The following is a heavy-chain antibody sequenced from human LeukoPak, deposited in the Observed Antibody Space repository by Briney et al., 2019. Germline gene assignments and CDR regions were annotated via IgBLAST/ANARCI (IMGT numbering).Heavy chain of an antibody. CDR1: GDSISNYY. D-gene: IGHD5-24*01. J-gene: IGHJ4*02. CDR3: ARAGMTTIEIDY. Sequence: SETLSLTCTVSGDSISNYYWTWIRQPPGKGLEWIGYINYSGNTNYNPSLKSRVTISVDTSKNQFSLRLSSVTAAVTAVYYCARAGMTTIEIDYWGQGTLVTVSS. V-gene: IGHV4-59*01. CDR2: INYSGNT.